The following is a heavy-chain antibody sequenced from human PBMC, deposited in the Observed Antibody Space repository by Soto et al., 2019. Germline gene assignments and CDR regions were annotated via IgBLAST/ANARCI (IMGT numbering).Heavy chain of an antibody. D-gene: IGHD3-10*01. V-gene: IGHV4-31*01. J-gene: IGHJ6*02. Sequence: QVQLQASGPGLVKPSQTLSLTCTVSGASIRRGAYYWSWIRQHPGKGLEWIGHMYYSGTTYYNPSLKSIVIISVDTSKNQFSLKLTSVTAADTSVFFCARAFITMARGPEMDVWGQGTTVTVSS. CDR3: ARAFITMARGPEMDV. CDR1: GASIRRGAYY. CDR2: MYYSGTT.